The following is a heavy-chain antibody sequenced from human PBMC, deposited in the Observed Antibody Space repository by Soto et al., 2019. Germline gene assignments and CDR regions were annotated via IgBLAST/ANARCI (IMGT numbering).Heavy chain of an antibody. CDR1: GFTFTSSA. CDR3: AADGGDRGVLWFGSYYYGMDV. Sequence: QMQLVQSGPEVKKPGTSVKVSCKASGFTFTSSAVQWVRQARGQRLEWIGWIVVGSGNTNYAQKFQERVTITRDMSTSTAYMELSSLRSEDTAVYYCAADGGDRGVLWFGSYYYGMDVWGQGTTVTVSS. D-gene: IGHD3-10*01. V-gene: IGHV1-58*01. J-gene: IGHJ6*02. CDR2: IVVGSGNT.